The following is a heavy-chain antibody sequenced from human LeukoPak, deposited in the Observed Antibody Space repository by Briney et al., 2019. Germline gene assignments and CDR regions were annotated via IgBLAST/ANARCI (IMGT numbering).Heavy chain of an antibody. V-gene: IGHV4-39*01. J-gene: IGHJ3*02. CDR1: GGSISSSSYY. D-gene: IGHD6-13*01. Sequence: PSQTLSLTCTVSGGSISSSSYYWGWIRQPPGKGLEWIGGIYYSGSTYYNPPLKSRVTISVDTSKNQFSLKLSSVTAADTAVYYCARWTAAGADDAFDIWGQGTMVTVSA. CDR3: ARWTAAGADDAFDI. CDR2: IYYSGST.